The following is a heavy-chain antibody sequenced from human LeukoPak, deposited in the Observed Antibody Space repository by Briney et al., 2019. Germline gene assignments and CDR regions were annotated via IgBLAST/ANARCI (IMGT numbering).Heavy chain of an antibody. V-gene: IGHV3-9*01. CDR3: AKGGGYYDSSGEGIHDAFDI. Sequence: GGSLRLSCAASGFTFDDYAMHWVRQAPGKGLEWVSGISWNSGSIGYADSVKGRFTISRDNAKNSLYLQVNSLRAEDTALYYCAKGGGYYDSSGEGIHDAFDIWGQGTMVTVSS. CDR1: GFTFDDYA. CDR2: ISWNSGSI. D-gene: IGHD3-22*01. J-gene: IGHJ3*02.